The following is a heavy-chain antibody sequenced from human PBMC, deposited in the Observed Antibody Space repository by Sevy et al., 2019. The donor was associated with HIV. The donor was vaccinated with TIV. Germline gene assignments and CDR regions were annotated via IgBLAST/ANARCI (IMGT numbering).Heavy chain of an antibody. J-gene: IGHJ4*02. D-gene: IGHD3-16*01. Sequence: GGSLRLSCAASGFTFSTYEMNWVRQAPGKGLEWVSYISSSGNTIYYADSVKGRFTISRDNAKNSLYLQMNSLRAEDTAVYYGAGGGGGGADYWGQGTLVTVSS. CDR2: ISSSGNTI. CDR1: GFTFSTYE. V-gene: IGHV3-48*03. CDR3: AGGGGGGADY.